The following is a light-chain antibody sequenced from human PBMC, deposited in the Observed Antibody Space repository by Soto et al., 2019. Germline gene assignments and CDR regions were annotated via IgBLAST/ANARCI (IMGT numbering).Light chain of an antibody. CDR1: QSISNY. J-gene: IGKJ1*01. Sequence: DLQMTQSPYSLSASVGDRVTITCRASQSISNYLNWSQQKPGKAPRLLIHAASILQSGVTSRFSGSGSGTDFTLTISSLQPEDFAIYYCQQSYNAPRTAGPGTKVDI. CDR2: AAS. CDR3: QQSYNAPRT. V-gene: IGKV1-39*01.